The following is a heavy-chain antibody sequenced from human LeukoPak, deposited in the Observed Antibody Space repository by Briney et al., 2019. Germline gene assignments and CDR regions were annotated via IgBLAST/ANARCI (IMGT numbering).Heavy chain of an antibody. D-gene: IGHD4-17*01. CDR2: ISNSGGST. Sequence: GGSLRLSCAASGFTFSSYTMTWVRQAPGKGLEWVSAISNSGGSTYYADSVKGRFTISRDNSKNTLYLQMNSLRAEDTAIYYCARRDYGDFFWGQGTLVTVSP. CDR3: ARRDYGDFF. J-gene: IGHJ4*02. V-gene: IGHV3-23*01. CDR1: GFTFSSYT.